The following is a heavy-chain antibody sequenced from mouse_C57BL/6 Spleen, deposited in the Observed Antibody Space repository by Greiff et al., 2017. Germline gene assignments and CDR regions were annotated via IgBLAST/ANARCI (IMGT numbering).Heavy chain of an antibody. CDR2: IYPGSGST. CDR3: ARSGLGRDYAMGD. V-gene: IGHV1-55*01. D-gene: IGHD4-1*01. Sequence: QVQLQQPGAELVKPGASVKMSCKASGYTFTSYWITWVKQRPGQGLEWIGDIYPGSGSTNYNEKFKSKATLTVDTSSSTAYMQLSSLTSEDSAVYYCARSGLGRDYAMGDWGQGTSVTVSS. CDR1: GYTFTSYW. J-gene: IGHJ4*01.